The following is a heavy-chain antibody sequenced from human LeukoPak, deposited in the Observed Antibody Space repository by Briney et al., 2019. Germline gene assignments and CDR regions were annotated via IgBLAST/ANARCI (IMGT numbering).Heavy chain of an antibody. D-gene: IGHD3-22*01. V-gene: IGHV3-43*02. J-gene: IGHJ4*02. CDR3: ARARDSSGFSSLDY. CDR1: GFTFDNYA. Sequence: GGSLRLSCAASGFTFDNYAMHWVRLAPGKGLEWVSLISGDGRDTNYADSVKGRFTISRDNAKNSLYLQMNSLRAEDTALYYCARARDSSGFSSLDYWGQGTLVTVSS. CDR2: ISGDGRDT.